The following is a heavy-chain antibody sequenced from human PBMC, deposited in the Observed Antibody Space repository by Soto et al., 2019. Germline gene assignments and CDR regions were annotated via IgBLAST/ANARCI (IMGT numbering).Heavy chain of an antibody. CDR3: AKDKGVRGFTMTDY. CDR1: GFTFDDYT. J-gene: IGHJ4*02. CDR2: ISWDGGST. V-gene: IGHV3-43*01. D-gene: IGHD3-22*01. Sequence: GSLRLSCAASGFTFDDYTMHWVRQAPGKGLEWVSLISWDGGSTYYADSVKGRFTISRDNSKNSLYLQMNSLRTEDTALYYCAKDKGVRGFTMTDYWGQGTLVTVSS.